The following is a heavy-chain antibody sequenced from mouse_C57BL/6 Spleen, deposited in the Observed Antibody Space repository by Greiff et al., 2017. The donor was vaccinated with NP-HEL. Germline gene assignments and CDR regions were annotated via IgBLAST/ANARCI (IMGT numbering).Heavy chain of an antibody. CDR2: ISYSGST. CDR1: GYSITSGYD. V-gene: IGHV3-1*01. D-gene: IGHD2-4*01. Sequence: EVQLVESGPGMVKPSQSLSLTCTVPGYSITSGYDWHWIRHFPGNKLEWMGYISYSGSTNYNPSLKSRISITPDTSKNHFFLKLNSVTTEDTATYYCARGVLYYDYDGGFDYWGQGTTLTVSS. CDR3: ARGVLYYDYDGGFDY. J-gene: IGHJ2*01.